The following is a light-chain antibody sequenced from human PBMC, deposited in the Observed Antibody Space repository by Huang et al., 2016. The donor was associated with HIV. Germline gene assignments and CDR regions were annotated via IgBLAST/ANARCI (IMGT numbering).Light chain of an antibody. CDR1: QSIRDNY. V-gene: IGKV3-20*01. CDR3: QQYGSSPT. CDR2: GAS. Sequence: EIVLTQSPGTLSLSPGERATLSCRASQSIRDNYLAWYQQEPRQAPRLLIYGASTRAPGTPDRFSGSGSGTDFTLTISRLEPEDFAVYYCQQYGSSPTFGGGTKVEIK. J-gene: IGKJ4*01.